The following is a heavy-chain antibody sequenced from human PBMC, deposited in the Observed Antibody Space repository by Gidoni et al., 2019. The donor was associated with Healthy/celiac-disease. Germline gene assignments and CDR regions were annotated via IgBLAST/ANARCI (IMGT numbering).Heavy chain of an antibody. J-gene: IGHJ6*02. V-gene: IGHV3-21*01. Sequence: EVQLVESGGGLVKPGGSLRLSCAASGFTFSSYSMNWLRQAPGKGLGWVSSISSSSSYIYYADSVKGRFTISRDNAKNSLYLQMNSLRAEDTAVYYCARARGDIVVVPAVYYYYYGMDVWGQGTTVTVSS. CDR1: GFTFSSYS. CDR2: ISSSSSYI. CDR3: ARARGDIVVVPAVYYYYYGMDV. D-gene: IGHD2-2*01.